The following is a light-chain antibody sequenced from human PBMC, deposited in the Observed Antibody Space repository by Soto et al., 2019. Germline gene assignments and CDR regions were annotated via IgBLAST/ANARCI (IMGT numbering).Light chain of an antibody. CDR2: DVS. CDR1: SSDVGGYNY. V-gene: IGLV2-14*01. Sequence: QSVLTQPASVSGSPGQSITISCTGTSSDVGGYNYVSWYQQHPGKAPKLMIYDVSNRPSGVSNRFSGYKSGNTASLTISGFQAEDEADYYCSSYTSSSTLVFGGGTKVTVL. J-gene: IGLJ2*01. CDR3: SSYTSSSTLV.